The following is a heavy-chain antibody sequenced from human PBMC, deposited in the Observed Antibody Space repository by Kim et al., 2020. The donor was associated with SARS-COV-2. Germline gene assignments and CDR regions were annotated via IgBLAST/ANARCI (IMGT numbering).Heavy chain of an antibody. V-gene: IGHV4-34*01. CDR2: INHSGST. CDR1: GGSFSGYY. D-gene: IGHD3-10*01. J-gene: IGHJ6*02. Sequence: SETLSLTXAXYGGSFSGYYWSWIRQPPGKGLEWIGEINHSGSTNYNPSLKSRVTISVDTSKNQFSLKLSSVTAADTAVYYCARVRGVTVLLGYYYYGMDVWGQGTTVTVSS. CDR3: ARVRGVTVLLGYYYYGMDV.